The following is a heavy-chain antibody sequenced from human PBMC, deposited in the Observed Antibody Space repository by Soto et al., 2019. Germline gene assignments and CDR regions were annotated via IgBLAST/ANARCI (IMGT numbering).Heavy chain of an antibody. CDR3: ERTGYSSSWYVAY. D-gene: IGHD6-13*01. CDR2: IYYSGST. Sequence: PSETLSLTCTFSCGAISSGGYYFSGIRHHPGKGLDCIGYIYYSGSTYYNPSLKSRVTISVDTSKTQFSLKLSSVTAADTAVYYCERTGYSSSWYVAYWGQGTLVTVSS. V-gene: IGHV4-31*03. J-gene: IGHJ4*02. CDR1: CGAISSGGYY.